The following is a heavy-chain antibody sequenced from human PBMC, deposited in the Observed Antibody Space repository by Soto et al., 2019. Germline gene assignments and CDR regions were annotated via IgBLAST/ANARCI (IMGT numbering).Heavy chain of an antibody. CDR3: ARGYYYDSSGYLSYYYYGMDV. J-gene: IGHJ6*02. Sequence: PSETLSLTCTVSGGSISSSSYYWGWIRQPPGKGLEWIGSIYYSGSTYYHPSLKSRVTISVDTSKNQFSLKLSSVTAADTAVYYCARGYYYDSSGYLSYYYYGMDVWGQGTTVTVSS. CDR1: GGSISSSSYY. D-gene: IGHD3-22*01. V-gene: IGHV4-39*01. CDR2: IYYSGST.